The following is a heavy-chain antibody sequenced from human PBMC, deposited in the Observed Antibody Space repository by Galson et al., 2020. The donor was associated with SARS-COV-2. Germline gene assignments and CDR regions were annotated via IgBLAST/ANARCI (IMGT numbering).Heavy chain of an antibody. J-gene: IGHJ6*03. CDR3: AREQYCSSTSCYTFYYYYYYMDV. CDR1: GGSISSSSYY. CDR2: IYYSGST. D-gene: IGHD2-2*02. V-gene: IGHV4-39*07. Sequence: SETLSLTCTVSGGSISSSSYYWGWIRQPPGKGLEWIGSIYYSGSTYYNQSLKSRVTISVDTSKNQFSLKLSSVTAADTAVYYCAREQYCSSTSCYTFYYYYYYMDVWGKGTTVTVSS.